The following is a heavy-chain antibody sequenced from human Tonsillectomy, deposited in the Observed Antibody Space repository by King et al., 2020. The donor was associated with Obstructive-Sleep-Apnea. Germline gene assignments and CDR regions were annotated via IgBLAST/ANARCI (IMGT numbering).Heavy chain of an antibody. Sequence: VQLVESGGGLVKPGGSLRLSCAASGFTFSNAWMSWVRQAPGKGLEWVGRIKSKTDGGTTDYAAPVKGRFTISRDDSKNTLYLQMNSLKTEDTAVYYCTTAPHYYGSGIEENIDFDYWGQGTLVTVSS. V-gene: IGHV3-15*01. CDR3: TTAPHYYGSGIEENIDFDY. CDR1: GFTFSNAW. D-gene: IGHD3-10*01. CDR2: IKSKTDGGTT. J-gene: IGHJ4*02.